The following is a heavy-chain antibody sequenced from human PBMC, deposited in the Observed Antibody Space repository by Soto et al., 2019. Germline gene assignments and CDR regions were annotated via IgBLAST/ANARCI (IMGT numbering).Heavy chain of an antibody. V-gene: IGHV3-66*01. CDR1: GFTVSSNY. CDR3: ARNNGVSRGYSGYDYYYYYGMDV. CDR2: IYSGGST. D-gene: IGHD5-12*01. Sequence: GGSLRLSCAASGFTVSSNYMSWVRQAPGKGLEWVSVIYSGGSTYYADSVKGRFTISRDNSKNTLYLQMNSLRAEDTAVYYCARNNGVSRGYSGYDYYYYYGMDVWGQGTTVTVSS. J-gene: IGHJ6*02.